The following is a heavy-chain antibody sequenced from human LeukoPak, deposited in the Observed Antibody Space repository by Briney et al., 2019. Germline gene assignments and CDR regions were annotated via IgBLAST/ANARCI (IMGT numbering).Heavy chain of an antibody. V-gene: IGHV3-30-3*01. CDR3: AKDEDYGDYADY. CDR1: GFTFSSYA. D-gene: IGHD4-17*01. CDR2: ISYDGSNK. J-gene: IGHJ4*02. Sequence: PGRSLRLSCAASGFTFSSYAMHWVRQAPGKGLEWVAVISYDGSNKYYADSVKGRFTISRDNSKNTLYLQMNSLRAEDTAVYYCAKDEDYGDYADYWGQGTLVTVSS.